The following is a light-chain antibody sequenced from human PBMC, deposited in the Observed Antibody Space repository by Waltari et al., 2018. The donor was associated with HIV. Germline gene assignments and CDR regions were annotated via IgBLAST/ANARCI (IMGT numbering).Light chain of an antibody. CDR1: NSNIGSNP. CDR2: NSK. V-gene: IGLV1-44*01. J-gene: IGLJ2*01. CDR3: AAWDDGLHGWI. Sequence: QSVLTQPPSASGTPGQRVTIACSGRNSNIGSNPVNWYPQLPGTAPKPLIYNSKPRPPGRPGLFSGPKAGISASLAISWLQSEDEAGYYCAAWDDGLHGWIFGGGTKLTVL.